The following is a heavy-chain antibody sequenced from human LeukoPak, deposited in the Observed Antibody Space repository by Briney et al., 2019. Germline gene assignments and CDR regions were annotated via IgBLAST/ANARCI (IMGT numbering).Heavy chain of an antibody. CDR3: ARRRTESTAYFQGGFDP. CDR2: IDPSDSYT. J-gene: IGHJ5*02. V-gene: IGHV5-10-1*01. Sequence: GESLKISCKGSGYSFTRYWINWVRQMPGKGLEWMARIDPSDSYTSYSPSFEGHVTISVDKSISTSYLQWSSLKASDTAIYFCARRRTESTAYFQGGFDPWGQGTLVTVSS. CDR1: GYSFTRYW. D-gene: IGHD3-22*01.